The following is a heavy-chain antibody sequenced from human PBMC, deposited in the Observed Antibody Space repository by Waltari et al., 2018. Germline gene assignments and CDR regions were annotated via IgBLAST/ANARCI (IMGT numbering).Heavy chain of an antibody. CDR1: DATLTSINHY. CDR2: ISYNGAT. D-gene: IGHD5-12*01. Sequence: QLQLQESGPGLVKPSEPLSLTCSDCDATLTSINHYWGWIRQPPGQGLEWIATISYNGATYSSPSLRGRVTVSTDTSMNYVSLKLGSVTAADTAVYYCATYIGASVGTAAFDVWGQGTMVTVSS. V-gene: IGHV4-39*02. CDR3: ATYIGASVGTAAFDV. J-gene: IGHJ3*01.